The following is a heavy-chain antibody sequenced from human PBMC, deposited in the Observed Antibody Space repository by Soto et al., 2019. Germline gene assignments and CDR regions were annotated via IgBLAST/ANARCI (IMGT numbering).Heavy chain of an antibody. J-gene: IGHJ4*02. CDR1: GGSFSGYY. D-gene: IGHD4-4*01. CDR2: INHSGST. V-gene: IGHV4-34*01. Sequence: QVQLQQWGAGLLKPSETLSLTCAVYGGSFSGYYWSWIRQPPGKGLEWIGEINHSGSTNYNPSLKSRVTISVDTSKNQFSLKLSSVTAADTAVYYCARGRFYSPIDYWGQGTLVTVSS. CDR3: ARGRFYSPIDY.